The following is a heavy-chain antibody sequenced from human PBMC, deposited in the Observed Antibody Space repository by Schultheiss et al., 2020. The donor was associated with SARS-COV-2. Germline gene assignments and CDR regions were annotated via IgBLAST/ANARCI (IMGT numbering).Heavy chain of an antibody. V-gene: IGHV1-69*13. CDR1: GYTFTSYG. Sequence: SVKVSCKASGYTFTSYGISWVRQAPGQGLEWMGGIIPIFGTANYAQKFQGRVTITADESTSTAYMELSSLRSEDTAVYYCATGWIQLWLLSYWGQGTLVTVSS. J-gene: IGHJ4*02. D-gene: IGHD5-18*01. CDR2: IIPIFGTA. CDR3: ATGWIQLWLLSY.